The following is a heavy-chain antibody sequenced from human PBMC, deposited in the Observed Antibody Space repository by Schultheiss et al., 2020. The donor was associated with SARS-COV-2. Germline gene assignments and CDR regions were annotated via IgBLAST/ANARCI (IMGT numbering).Heavy chain of an antibody. CDR2: ISGSGGST. Sequence: GGSLRLSCAASGFTFSGYWMNWVRQAPGKGLEWVSAISGSGGSTYYADSVKGRFTISRDNSKNTLYLQMNSLRAEDTAVYYCAKGRGIAAAGHLDYWGQGTLVTVSS. V-gene: IGHV3-23*01. D-gene: IGHD6-13*01. CDR1: GFTFSGYW. CDR3: AKGRGIAAAGHLDY. J-gene: IGHJ4*02.